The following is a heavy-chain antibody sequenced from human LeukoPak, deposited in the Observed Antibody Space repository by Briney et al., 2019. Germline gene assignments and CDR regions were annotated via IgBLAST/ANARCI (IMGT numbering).Heavy chain of an antibody. V-gene: IGHV3-43*02. Sequence: GGSLRLSCAASGFTFDGYAMHWVRQAPGKGLEWVSLITGDGGSTYYADSVKGRFTISRDNSKNSLYLQMNSLRTEDTALYYCAKGDYDYVWGSFDYWGQGTLVTVSS. CDR1: GFTFDGYA. CDR2: ITGDGGST. D-gene: IGHD3-16*01. CDR3: AKGDYDYVWGSFDY. J-gene: IGHJ4*02.